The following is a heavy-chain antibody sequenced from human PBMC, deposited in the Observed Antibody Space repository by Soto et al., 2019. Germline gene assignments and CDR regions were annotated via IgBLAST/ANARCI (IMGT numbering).Heavy chain of an antibody. J-gene: IGHJ4*02. V-gene: IGHV1-18*01. CDR2: XXXXXXXX. Sequence: ASVKVSCKASGYTFTSYGISWVRQAPGQGLEWMGXXXXXXXXXXXXQKLQGRVTMTTDTSTSTAYMELRSLRSDDTAVYYCARCSSTSCYKSYFDYWGQGTLVTVSS. CDR1: GYTFTSYG. D-gene: IGHD2-2*02. CDR3: ARCSSTSCYKSYFDY.